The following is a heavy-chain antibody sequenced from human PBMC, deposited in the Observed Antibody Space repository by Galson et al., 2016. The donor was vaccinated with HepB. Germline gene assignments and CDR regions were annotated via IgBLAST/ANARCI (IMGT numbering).Heavy chain of an antibody. CDR2: IYPDDSDT. CDR3: VRGGGLGRYFDH. V-gene: IGHV5-51*01. Sequence: QSGAEVKKPGESLKISCQGSGYTFTSSWIGWVRQMPGKGLEWMGIIYPDDSDTRYSPSFRGQVTVSADKSVRTAYLQWSSLKASDTAMYYCVRGGGLGRYFDHCGQGTLLTVSA. CDR1: GYTFTSSW. J-gene: IGHJ4*02. D-gene: IGHD7-27*01.